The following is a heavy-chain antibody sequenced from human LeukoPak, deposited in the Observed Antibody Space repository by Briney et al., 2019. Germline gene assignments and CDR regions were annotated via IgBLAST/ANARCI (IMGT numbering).Heavy chain of an antibody. D-gene: IGHD4-11*01. J-gene: IGHJ6*02. CDR3: ARPAYSNYDYYYGMDV. CDR1: GGSISSGGYY. CDR2: IYYSGST. Sequence: SETLSLTCTVSGGSISSGGYYWSWIRQHPGKGLEWIGYIYYSGSTYYNPSLKSRVTISVDTSKNQFSLKLSSVTAADTAVYYCARPAYSNYDYYYGMDVWGQGTTVTVSS. V-gene: IGHV4-30-4*08.